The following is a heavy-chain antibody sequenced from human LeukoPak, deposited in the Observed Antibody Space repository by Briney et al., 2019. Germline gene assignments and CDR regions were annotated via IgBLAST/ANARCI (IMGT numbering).Heavy chain of an antibody. D-gene: IGHD6-6*01. V-gene: IGHV3-23*01. CDR1: GFTFSSYA. Sequence: TGGSLRLSCAASGFTFSSYAMSWVRQAPGKGLEWVSAISGSGGSTYYADSVKGRFTISRDNSKNTLYLQTNSLRAEDTAVYYCAKSSAPKQAYYFDYWGQGTLVTVSS. CDR2: ISGSGGST. CDR3: AKSSAPKQAYYFDY. J-gene: IGHJ4*02.